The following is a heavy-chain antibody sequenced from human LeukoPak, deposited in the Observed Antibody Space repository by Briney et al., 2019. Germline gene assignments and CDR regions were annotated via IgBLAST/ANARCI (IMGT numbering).Heavy chain of an antibody. V-gene: IGHV4-39*07. CDR3: ARGGGAAALGWFDP. Sequence: SETLSLTCTVSGGSISSSSYYWGWIRQPPGKGLEWIGSIYYSGSTNYNPSLKSRVTISVDTSKNQFSLKLSSVTAADTAVYYCARGGGAAALGWFDPWGQGILVTVSS. CDR1: GGSISSSSYY. J-gene: IGHJ5*02. CDR2: IYYSGST. D-gene: IGHD6-13*01.